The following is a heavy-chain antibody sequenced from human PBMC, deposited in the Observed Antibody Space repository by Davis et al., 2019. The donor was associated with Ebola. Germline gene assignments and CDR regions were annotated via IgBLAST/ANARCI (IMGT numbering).Heavy chain of an antibody. D-gene: IGHD4-17*01. CDR2: ISYDGSDT. J-gene: IGHJ2*01. V-gene: IGHV3-30*14. Sequence: GASLKISCTASGFTFSSYAIHWVRQAPGKGLAWVAVISYDGSDTYYADPVNGRFTISRDNSKNTVYLQINSLRAEDTAMYHCTRHVPGDFWYFDLWGRGTLVTVSS. CDR3: TRHVPGDFWYFDL. CDR1: GFTFSSYA.